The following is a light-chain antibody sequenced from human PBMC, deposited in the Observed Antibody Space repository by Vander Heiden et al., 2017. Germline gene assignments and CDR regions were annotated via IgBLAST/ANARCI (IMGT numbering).Light chain of an antibody. CDR1: QSVSSTY. Sequence: EIALTQSPGTLSLSAAVGATLTCSASQSVSSTYLAWYQQKPGQAPRLLIYGASSRATGIPDRFSGSGSGTDFTLTISRLEPEDFAVYYCQQYGSSPVTFGQGTRLEIK. J-gene: IGKJ5*01. CDR2: GAS. CDR3: QQYGSSPVT. V-gene: IGKV3-20*01.